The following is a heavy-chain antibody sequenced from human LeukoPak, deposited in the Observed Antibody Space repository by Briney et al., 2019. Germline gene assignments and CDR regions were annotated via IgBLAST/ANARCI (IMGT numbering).Heavy chain of an antibody. CDR3: AKINPYGRAGEHPPV. D-gene: IGHD7-27*01. CDR1: GFTFGSYG. V-gene: IGHV3-23*01. Sequence: GGSLRLSCVVSGFTFGSYGMTWVRQSPGKGLEWVSAISGSGGSTYYADSVKGRFTISRDNSKNTLYLQMNSLRAEDTAVYYCAKINPYGRAGEHPPVWGQGTLVTVSS. CDR2: ISGSGGST. J-gene: IGHJ4*02.